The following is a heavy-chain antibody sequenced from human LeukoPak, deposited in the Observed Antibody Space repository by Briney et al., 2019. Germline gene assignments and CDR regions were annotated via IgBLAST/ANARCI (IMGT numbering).Heavy chain of an antibody. J-gene: IGHJ4*02. CDR2: IYYSGCT. V-gene: IGHV4-59*08. CDR1: GGSISSYF. D-gene: IGHD6-19*01. Sequence: TSETLSLTCTVPGGSISSYFWSWIRQPPGKGLEWIGYIYYSGCTNYNPSLKSRVTMSVDTSKNQFSLKLSSVTAADTAVYYCARIDRAVAGTIDYWGQGTLVTVSS. CDR3: ARIDRAVAGTIDY.